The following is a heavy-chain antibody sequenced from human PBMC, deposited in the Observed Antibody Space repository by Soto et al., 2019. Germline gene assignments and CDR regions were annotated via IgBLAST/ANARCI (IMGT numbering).Heavy chain of an antibody. CDR1: GGSISSYY. Sequence: QVQLQESGPGLVKPSETLSLTCTVSGGSISSYYWSWIRQPPGKGLEWIAYIYYTGSTNYNPSLKSRVTLSADTSKNQFSLKLSSVTAADTAVYYCARVDSSGSYFDYWGQGTLVTVSS. CDR3: ARVDSSGSYFDY. D-gene: IGHD3-22*01. CDR2: IYYTGST. J-gene: IGHJ4*02. V-gene: IGHV4-59*01.